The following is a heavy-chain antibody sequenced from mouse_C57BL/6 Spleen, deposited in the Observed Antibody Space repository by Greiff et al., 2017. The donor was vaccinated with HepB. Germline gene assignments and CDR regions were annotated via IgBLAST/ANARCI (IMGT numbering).Heavy chain of an antibody. V-gene: IGHV1-72*01. Sequence: QVQLQQPGAELVKPGASVKLSCKASGYTFTSYWMHWVKQRPGRGLEWMGRIDPNSGGTKYNEKFKSKATLTVDKPSSTAYMQLSSLTSEDSAVYYCAREETMITTVDYWGQGTTLTVSS. CDR3: AREETMITTVDY. J-gene: IGHJ2*01. D-gene: IGHD2-4*01. CDR1: GYTFTSYW. CDR2: IDPNSGGT.